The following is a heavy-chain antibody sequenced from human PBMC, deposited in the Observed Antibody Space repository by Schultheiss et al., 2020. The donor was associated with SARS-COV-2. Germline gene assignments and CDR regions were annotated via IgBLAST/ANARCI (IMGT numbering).Heavy chain of an antibody. D-gene: IGHD1-14*01. J-gene: IGHJ4*02. CDR3: AKGNPTRDYFDY. Sequence: GGSLRLSCAASGFTFSNAWMSWVRQAPGKGLEWVSAISGSGGSTYYADSVKGRFTISRDNSNNTLYLQMNSLRADDTAVYYCAKGNPTRDYFDYWGQGTLVTVSS. CDR1: GFTFSNAW. CDR2: ISGSGGST. V-gene: IGHV3-23*01.